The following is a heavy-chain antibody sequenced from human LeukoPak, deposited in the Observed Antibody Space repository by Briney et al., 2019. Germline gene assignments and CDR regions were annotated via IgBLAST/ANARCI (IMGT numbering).Heavy chain of an antibody. CDR2: ISAYNGNT. D-gene: IGHD3-9*01. J-gene: IGHJ4*02. V-gene: IGHV1-18*01. CDR1: GYTFTSYG. CDR3: ARELYYDILTGSDY. Sequence: ASVKVSCKASGYTFTSYGISWVRQAPGQGLEWMGWISAYNGNTNYAQKLQGRVTMTTDTSTSTAYMELRSLRSDDTAVYYCARELYYDILTGSDYWGQGTLVTVSS.